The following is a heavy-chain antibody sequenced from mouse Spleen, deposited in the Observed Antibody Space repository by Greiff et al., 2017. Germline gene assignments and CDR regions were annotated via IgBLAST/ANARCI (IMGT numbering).Heavy chain of an antibody. Sequence: DVQLQESGPGMVKPSQSLSLTCTVTGYSITSGYDWHWIRHFPGNKLEWMGYISYSGSTNYNPSLKSRISITHDTSKNHFFLKLNSVTTEDTATYYCARGKGWYFDVWGAGTTVTVSS. CDR3: ARGKGWYFDV. J-gene: IGHJ1*01. CDR2: ISYSGST. V-gene: IGHV3-1*01. CDR1: GYSITSGYD.